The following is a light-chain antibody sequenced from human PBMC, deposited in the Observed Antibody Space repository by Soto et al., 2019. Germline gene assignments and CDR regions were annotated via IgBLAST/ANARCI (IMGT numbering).Light chain of an antibody. CDR3: QQYNVWPLT. CDR2: VAS. V-gene: IGKV3-15*01. CDR1: QRVNSN. Sequence: EIVMTQSPATLSVSPGERATLSCRASQRVNSNLAWYQQKPGQTPKLLIYVASTRATGIPARFSGSGSGTEFTLTISSLQSEDFAIYYCQQYNVWPLTFGGGTKVEFK. J-gene: IGKJ4*01.